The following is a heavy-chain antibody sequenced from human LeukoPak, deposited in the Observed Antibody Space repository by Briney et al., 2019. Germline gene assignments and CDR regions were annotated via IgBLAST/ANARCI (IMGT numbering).Heavy chain of an antibody. V-gene: IGHV3-9*01. CDR2: ISWNSGSI. CDR3: AKDRTDCSGGSCYSLYYYYYVDV. CDR1: GFTFDDYA. D-gene: IGHD2-15*01. J-gene: IGHJ6*03. Sequence: GGSLRLSCAASGFTFDDYAMHWVRQAPGKGLEWVSGISWNSGSIGYADSVKGRFTISRDNAKNSLYLQMNSLRAEDTALYYCAKDRTDCSGGSCYSLYYYYYVDVWGKGTTVTVSS.